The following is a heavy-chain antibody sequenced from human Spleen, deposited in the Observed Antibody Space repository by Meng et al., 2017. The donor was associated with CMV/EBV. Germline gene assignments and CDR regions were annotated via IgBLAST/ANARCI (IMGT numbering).Heavy chain of an antibody. CDR3: ARLGGDFWSGYSSYGMDV. J-gene: IGHJ6*02. V-gene: IGHV4-61*01. Sequence: SETLSLTCTVSGGSVSTGSYYWSWLRQPPGKGLEWIGYISYIGSTNYNPSLKSRVTISVDTSKNQFSLKLSSVTAADTAVYYCARLGGDFWSGYSSYGMDVWGQGTTVTVSS. D-gene: IGHD3-3*01. CDR2: ISYIGST. CDR1: GGSVSTGSYY.